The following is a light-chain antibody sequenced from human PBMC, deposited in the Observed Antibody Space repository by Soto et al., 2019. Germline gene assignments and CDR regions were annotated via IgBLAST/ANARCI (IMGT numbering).Light chain of an antibody. V-gene: IGKV3-20*01. CDR1: QYFSSS. CDR2: DAS. Sequence: EIVLTQSPATLSLSPVERATVSCRASQYFSSSLAWYQQKPGQAPRLLIYDASNRATGIPARFSGSGSGTDFTLTISRLEPEDFAVYYCQQYGSSPTFGQGTKVDIK. J-gene: IGKJ1*01. CDR3: QQYGSSPT.